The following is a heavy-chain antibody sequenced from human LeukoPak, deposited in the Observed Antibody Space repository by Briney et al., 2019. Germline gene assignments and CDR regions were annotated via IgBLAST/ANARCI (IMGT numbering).Heavy chain of an antibody. J-gene: IGHJ6*03. D-gene: IGHD4-17*01. CDR1: GGTFSSYA. V-gene: IGHV1-69*05. Sequence: SVKVSCKASGGTFSSYAISWVRQAAGQGLEWMGGIIPIFGTANYAQKFQGSVTITTEESTSTAYMELSSLRSEDTAVYYCASETVTTYYYYYYMDVWGKGTTVTVSS. CDR3: ASETVTTYYYYYYMDV. CDR2: IIPIFGTA.